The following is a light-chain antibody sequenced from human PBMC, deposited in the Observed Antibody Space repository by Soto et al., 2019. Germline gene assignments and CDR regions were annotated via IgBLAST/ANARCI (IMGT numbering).Light chain of an antibody. V-gene: IGKV3-20*01. CDR2: GAS. CDR1: QNIGSY. Sequence: EIVLTQSPGTLSLSPGERATLSCRASQNIGSYLAWFQQKPGQAPRLLIYGASTRATGIPDRCSGSGSGTDFTLTISRLEPEDFAVYFCQQYGSSPRITFGPGTKVDIK. CDR3: QQYGSSPRIT. J-gene: IGKJ3*01.